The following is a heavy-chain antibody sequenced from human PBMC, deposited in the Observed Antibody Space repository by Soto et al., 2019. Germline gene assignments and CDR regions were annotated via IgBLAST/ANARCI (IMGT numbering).Heavy chain of an antibody. V-gene: IGHV1-58*01. J-gene: IGHJ5*02. CDR3: AREPSPVSMTTVTLRWFDH. Sequence: SVKVSCKASGFTFTSSAVQWVRQARGQRLEWIGWIVVGSGNTNYAQKFQERVTITRDMSTSTAYMELSSLRSEDTAVYYCAREPSPVSMTTVTLRWFDHWGQGTLVTVS. CDR2: IVVGSGNT. D-gene: IGHD4-4*01. CDR1: GFTFTSSA.